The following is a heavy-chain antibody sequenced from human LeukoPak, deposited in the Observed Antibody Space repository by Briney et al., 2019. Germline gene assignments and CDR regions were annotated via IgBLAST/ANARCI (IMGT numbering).Heavy chain of an antibody. V-gene: IGHV4-59*12. D-gene: IGHD3-9*01. CDR2: IYYTGSSLSGTT. Sequence: SETLSLACTVSGGSISSYYWSWIRQPPGKGLEWIGYIYYTGSSLSGTTYYNPSLKSRVTISIDTSMSQFSLKLTSVTAADTAVYYCTRYDILTGHGCFDPWGQGTLVTVSS. J-gene: IGHJ5*02. CDR3: TRYDILTGHGCFDP. CDR1: GGSISSYY.